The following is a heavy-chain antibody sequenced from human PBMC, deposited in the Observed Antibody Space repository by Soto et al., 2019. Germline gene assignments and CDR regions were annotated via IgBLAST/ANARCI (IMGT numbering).Heavy chain of an antibody. CDR3: GRHSEPFAEIGWFEP. D-gene: IGHD3-16*01. CDR1: GFTFSSYS. CDR2: ISSSSSTI. V-gene: IGHV3-48*01. J-gene: IGHJ5*02. Sequence: EVQLVESGGGLVQPGGSLRLSCAASGFTFSSYSMNWVRQAPGKGLEWVSYISSSSSTIYYADSVKGRFTISRDNAKNSPYLQMNSLRAEDTAVDYCGRHSEPFAEIGWFEPWGQGTLVTVSS.